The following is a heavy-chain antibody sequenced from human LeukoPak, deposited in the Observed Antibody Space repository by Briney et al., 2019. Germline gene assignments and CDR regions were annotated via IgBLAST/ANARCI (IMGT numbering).Heavy chain of an antibody. Sequence: KPSETLSLTCTVSGGSISSYYWSWIRQPPGKGLEWIGYVSDSGGTNYNPSLKSRVTISVDTSKKQFSLKLSSVTAADTTVYYCARGYSSSWNYFDYWGQGTLVTVSS. D-gene: IGHD6-13*01. CDR3: ARGYSSSWNYFDY. V-gene: IGHV4-59*01. CDR2: VSDSGGT. J-gene: IGHJ4*02. CDR1: GGSISSYY.